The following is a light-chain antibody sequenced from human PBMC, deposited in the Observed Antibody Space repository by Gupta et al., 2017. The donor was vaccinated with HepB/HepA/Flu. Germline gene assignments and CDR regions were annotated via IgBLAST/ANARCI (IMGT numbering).Light chain of an antibody. Sequence: VLTQSPDTLSLSPGERATLSCRASQSVNKYLAWYQHKPGQAPRLLIYDASNRATGIPARFSGGGSGTDFTLTISSREQEDFAVYYCQQHQDWPPVTFGQGTQLEIK. CDR3: QQHQDWPPVT. J-gene: IGKJ5*01. CDR2: DAS. V-gene: IGKV3-11*01. CDR1: QSVNKY.